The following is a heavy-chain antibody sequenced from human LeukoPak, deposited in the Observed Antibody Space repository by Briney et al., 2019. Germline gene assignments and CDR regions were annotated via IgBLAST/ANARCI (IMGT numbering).Heavy chain of an antibody. CDR3: AARNY. D-gene: IGHD1-14*01. Sequence: PGGSLRLSCAASGFSVSNNYMSWVRQAPGKGLEGVSVIYSRGATYYADSVKGRFTISRDNSKNTLYLQMNSLSVEDTAVYYCAARNYWGQGTLVTVSS. CDR2: IYSRGAT. V-gene: IGHV3-53*01. CDR1: GFSVSNNY. J-gene: IGHJ4*02.